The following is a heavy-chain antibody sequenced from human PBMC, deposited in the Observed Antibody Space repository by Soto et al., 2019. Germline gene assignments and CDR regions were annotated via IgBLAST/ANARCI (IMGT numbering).Heavy chain of an antibody. CDR3: ARAVYTYGSPYYGMDV. J-gene: IGHJ6*02. D-gene: IGHD5-18*01. Sequence: GASVKVSCKASGYTFTSYPTHWVRQAPGQRLEWMGWIDAGNGNTKYSQKFRGRVTFTTDTSASTAYMDLSSLRSEDTAVYYCARAVYTYGSPYYGMDVWGQGTTVTVSS. CDR2: IDAGNGNT. CDR1: GYTFTSYP. V-gene: IGHV1-3*01.